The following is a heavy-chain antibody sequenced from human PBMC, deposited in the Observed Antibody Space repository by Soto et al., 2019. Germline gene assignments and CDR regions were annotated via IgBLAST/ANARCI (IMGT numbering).Heavy chain of an antibody. V-gene: IGHV4-31*03. CDR3: AAKLGTTHYFDF. CDR2: IYHTGST. D-gene: IGHD7-27*01. J-gene: IGHJ4*02. CDR1: GDPVSSGSYY. Sequence: SETLSLTCSVSGDPVSSGSYYWTWVRQHPVKGLEWIGYIYHTGSTYYNPSLQSRLIMSIDTSKNQFSLHLYSVTAADTAVYFCAAKLGTTHYFDFWGQGSLVTVS.